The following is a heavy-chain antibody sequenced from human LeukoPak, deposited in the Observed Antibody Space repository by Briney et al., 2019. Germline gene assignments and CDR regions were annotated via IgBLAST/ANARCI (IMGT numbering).Heavy chain of an antibody. J-gene: IGHJ6*02. CDR3: AKRRDGMDV. CDR2: ISGIGSST. Sequence: GGSLRLSCAASGFTFSTYGMSWVRQAPGKGLEWVSAISGIGSSTYYADSVKGRFTISRDNSKNTLYLQMNSLRAEDTAVYYCAKRRDGMDVWGQGTTVTVSS. V-gene: IGHV3-23*01. CDR1: GFTFSTYG.